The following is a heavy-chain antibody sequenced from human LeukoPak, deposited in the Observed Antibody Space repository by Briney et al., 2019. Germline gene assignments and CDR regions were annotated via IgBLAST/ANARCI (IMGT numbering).Heavy chain of an antibody. CDR2: IYYSGST. CDR1: GGSISSYY. D-gene: IGHD3-22*01. CDR3: ARASYYDSSGYYYDYYYYGMDV. Sequence: SETLSLTCTASGGSISSYYWSWIRQPPGKGLEWIGYIYYSGSTNYNPSLKSRVTISVDTSKNQFSLKLSSVTAADTAVYYCARASYYDSSGYYYDYYYYGMDVWGQGTTVTVSS. J-gene: IGHJ6*02. V-gene: IGHV4-59*01.